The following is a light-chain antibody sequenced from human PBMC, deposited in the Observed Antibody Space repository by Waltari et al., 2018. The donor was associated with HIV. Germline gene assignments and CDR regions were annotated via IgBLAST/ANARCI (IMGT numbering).Light chain of an antibody. Sequence: EIVLTQSPGPLSLSPGESATRSFTTSQSVSSTYLAWYQQRPGQAPRLLIYGASSRATGIPDRFSGSGSGTDFTLTINRLEPEDFAVYYCQQYGSSPPLYTFGQGTKLEIK. CDR1: QSVSSTY. CDR2: GAS. CDR3: QQYGSSPPLYT. V-gene: IGKV3-20*01. J-gene: IGKJ2*01.